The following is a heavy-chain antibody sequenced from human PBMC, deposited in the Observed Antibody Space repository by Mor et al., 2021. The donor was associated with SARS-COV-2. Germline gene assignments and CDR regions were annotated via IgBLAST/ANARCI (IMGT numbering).Heavy chain of an antibody. CDR3: ARGGDYYWNFDP. Sequence: DYNPSLKSRVTISVDASKNQFSLKLTSVTAADTAVYYCARGGDYYWNFDPWGRGTRVTVS. J-gene: IGHJ2*01. D-gene: IGHD4-17*01. V-gene: IGHV4-34*01.